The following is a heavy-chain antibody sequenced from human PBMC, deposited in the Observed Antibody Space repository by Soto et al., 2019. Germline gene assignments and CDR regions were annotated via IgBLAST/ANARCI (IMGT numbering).Heavy chain of an antibody. CDR3: ARVGASHDAFDI. Sequence: PSETLSLTCTVSGGSISSYYWSWIRQPPGKGLEWIGYIYYSGSTNYNPSLKSRVTISVDTSKNQFSLKLSSVTAAGTAVYYCARVGASHDAFDIWGQGTMVTVSS. J-gene: IGHJ3*02. CDR2: IYYSGST. CDR1: GGSISSYY. V-gene: IGHV4-59*01. D-gene: IGHD6-6*01.